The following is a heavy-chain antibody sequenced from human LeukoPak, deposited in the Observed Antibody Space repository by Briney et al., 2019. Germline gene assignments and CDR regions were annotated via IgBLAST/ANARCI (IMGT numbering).Heavy chain of an antibody. CDR3: AGGITSLAY. J-gene: IGHJ4*02. D-gene: IGHD2-2*01. Sequence: GRSPRLSCAASGFTFSSYGMHWVRQAPGKGLEWVAVISYDGSNKYYVDSVKGRFTISRDNSKNTLYLQMNSLRAEDTAVYYCAGGITSLAYWGQGTLVTVSS. CDR2: ISYDGSNK. V-gene: IGHV3-30*03. CDR1: GFTFSSYG.